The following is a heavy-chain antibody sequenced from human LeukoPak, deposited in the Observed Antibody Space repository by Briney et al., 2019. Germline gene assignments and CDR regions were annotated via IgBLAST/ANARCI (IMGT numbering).Heavy chain of an antibody. CDR3: HIKRFGELFLDY. D-gene: IGHD3-10*01. CDR1: GFTFSSYA. V-gene: IGHV3-23*01. Sequence: PGGSLRLSCAASGFTFSSYAMSWVRQAPGKGLEWVSAISGSGGSTYYADSVKGRFTISGDNSKNTLYLQMNSLRAEDTAVYYCHIKRFGELFLDYWGQGTLVTVSS. CDR2: ISGSGGST. J-gene: IGHJ4*02.